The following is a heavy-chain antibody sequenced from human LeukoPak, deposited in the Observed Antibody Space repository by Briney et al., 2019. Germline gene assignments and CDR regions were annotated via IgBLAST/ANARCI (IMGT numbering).Heavy chain of an antibody. J-gene: IGHJ4*02. D-gene: IGHD1-26*01. V-gene: IGHV4-31*03. CDR2: IYYSGGT. CDR1: GGSISSGGYY. Sequence: SQTLSLTCTVSGGSISSGGYYWSWIRQHPGKGLEWIGYIYYSGGTYYNPSLKSRVTISVDTSKNQFSLKLSSVTAADTAVYYCASHIWVGATTLDYWGQGTLVTVSS. CDR3: ASHIWVGATTLDY.